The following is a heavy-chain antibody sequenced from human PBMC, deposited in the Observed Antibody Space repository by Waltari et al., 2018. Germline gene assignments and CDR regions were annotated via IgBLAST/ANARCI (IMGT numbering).Heavy chain of an antibody. CDR3: AGRPLYTVVWHGFDY. J-gene: IGHJ4*02. CDR1: NGSISTHTSS. V-gene: IGHV4-39*07. CDR2: IFYTGNV. Sequence: QLQLQESGPGLVKPSETLSLTCNVSNGSISTHTSSWAWIRQPPGKGLEWIGSIFYTGNVYYNPSLQSRVTMSVDTSRNQFSLKLRSVTAADTAVYYCAGRPLYTVVWHGFDYWGRGALVTVSS. D-gene: IGHD2-2*02.